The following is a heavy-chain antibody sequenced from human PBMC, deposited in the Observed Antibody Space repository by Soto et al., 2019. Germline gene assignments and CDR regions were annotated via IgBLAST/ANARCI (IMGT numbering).Heavy chain of an antibody. J-gene: IGHJ4*02. CDR2: IYPDGRT. D-gene: IGHD2-21*01. CDR3: ASRGD. CDR1: GFSVSSDF. Sequence: EVQLVESGGGLVQPGGSLRLSCAASGFSVSSDFMIWVRQAPGKGLDWVSSIYPDGRTFHEESVKGRFTISRDSSKNTLYLKMNCLRVEDTAVYYCASRGDWGQGALVTVSS. V-gene: IGHV3-66*01.